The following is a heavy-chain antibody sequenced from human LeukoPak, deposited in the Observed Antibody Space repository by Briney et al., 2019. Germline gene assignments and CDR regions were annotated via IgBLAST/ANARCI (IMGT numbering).Heavy chain of an antibody. J-gene: IGHJ6*02. CDR1: GYTFTSYD. V-gene: IGHV1-8*01. CDR3: ARSPYYYYGMDV. CDR2: MNPNSGNT. Sequence: ASVKVSCKASGYTFTSYDINWVRQATGQGLEWMGWMNPNSGNTGYAQKFQGRVTMTRNTSISTAYMELSSLRSEDTAVYYCARSPYYYYGMDVWDQGTTVTVSS.